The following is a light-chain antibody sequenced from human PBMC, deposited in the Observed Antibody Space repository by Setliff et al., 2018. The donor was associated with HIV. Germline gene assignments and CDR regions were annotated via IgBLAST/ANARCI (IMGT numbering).Light chain of an antibody. CDR3: QQYNGYPYT. Sequence: DIQMTQSPSTLSASIGDRVTIACRASQSVSSWLAWYQQKPGKAPNLLIYKASTLESGVPSRFSGSGSGTQFNLTINSLQPDDFATYFCQQYNGYPYTFGQGTKVDIK. CDR2: KAS. J-gene: IGKJ2*01. CDR1: QSVSSW. V-gene: IGKV1-5*03.